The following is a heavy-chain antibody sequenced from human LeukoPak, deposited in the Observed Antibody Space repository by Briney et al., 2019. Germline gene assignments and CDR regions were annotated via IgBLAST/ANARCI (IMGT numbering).Heavy chain of an antibody. Sequence: GGSLRLSCAASGFTVTKAWMSWVRQAPGKGLEWVGRIHSTSGGGTAEYAAPVSGRFNISRDDSKNTLYLQMNSLKTEDTAVYYCATLMSGSHNAWGQGTLVTVSS. D-gene: IGHD1-26*01. J-gene: IGHJ4*02. V-gene: IGHV3-15*01. CDR3: ATLMSGSHNA. CDR1: GFTVTKAW. CDR2: IHSTSGGGTA.